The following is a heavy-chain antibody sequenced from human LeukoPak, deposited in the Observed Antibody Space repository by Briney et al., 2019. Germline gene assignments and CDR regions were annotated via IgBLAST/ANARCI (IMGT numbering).Heavy chain of an antibody. Sequence: RSSETLSLTCTVSGGSISISNYYWGWIRQPPGKGLEWIGSMSYSGRTYYNPSLKTRVTVSLDTSKNRFSLNLISVTAADTAVYYCARSPQGTATTANWLDPWGQGTLVTVSS. D-gene: IGHD4-17*01. CDR3: ARSPQGTATTANWLDP. CDR1: GGSISISNYY. J-gene: IGHJ5*02. CDR2: MSYSGRT. V-gene: IGHV4-39*07.